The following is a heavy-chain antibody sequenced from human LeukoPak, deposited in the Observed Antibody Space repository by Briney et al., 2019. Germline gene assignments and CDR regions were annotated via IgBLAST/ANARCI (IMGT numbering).Heavy chain of an antibody. CDR2: INPNSGGT. CDR3: ARVGYSSSWYWFDP. V-gene: IGHV1-2*06. Sequence: ASVKVSCKASGYTFTGYYMHWVRQAPGQGLEWMGRINPNSGGTNYAQKFQGRVTMTRATSISTAYMELSRLRSDDTAVYYCARVGYSSSWYWFDPWGQGTLVTVSS. J-gene: IGHJ5*02. CDR1: GYTFTGYY. D-gene: IGHD6-13*01.